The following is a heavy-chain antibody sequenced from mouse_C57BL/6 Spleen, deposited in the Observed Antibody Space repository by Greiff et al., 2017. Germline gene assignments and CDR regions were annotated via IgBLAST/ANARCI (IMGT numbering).Heavy chain of an antibody. CDR2: IDPENGDT. V-gene: IGHV14-4*01. CDR3: TSNQFAY. CDR1: GFNITDDY. J-gene: IGHJ3*01. Sequence: DVQLQESGAELVRPGASVTLSCTASGFNITDDYMHWVKQRPEQGLEWIGWIDPENGDTNYASKFQGKATITADTSSNTAYLQLSSLTSEDSTVYYYTSNQFAYWGQGTMVTVSA. D-gene: IGHD4-1*01.